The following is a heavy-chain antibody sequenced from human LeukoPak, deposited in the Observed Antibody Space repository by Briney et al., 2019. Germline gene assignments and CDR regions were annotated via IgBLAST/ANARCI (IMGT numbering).Heavy chain of an antibody. CDR3: ARGNSNYFHYYYMDV. J-gene: IGHJ6*03. CDR1: GFTFSRYD. CDR2: INSDGDST. Sequence: GGSLRLSCAASGFTFSRYDMHWVRQAPGKGLEYVSTINSDGDSTYYANSVKGRFTMSRDNSKNTLYLQMGSLRPEDMAVYYCARGNSNYFHYYYMDVWGKGTTVTVSS. D-gene: IGHD4-11*01. V-gene: IGHV3-64*01.